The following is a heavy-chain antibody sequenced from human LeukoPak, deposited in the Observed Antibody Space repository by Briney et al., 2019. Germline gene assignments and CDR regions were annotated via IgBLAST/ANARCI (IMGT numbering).Heavy chain of an antibody. J-gene: IGHJ1*01. CDR1: GFRFDDYG. V-gene: IGHV3-66*02. CDR3: VRERRDDYNYGVY. D-gene: IGHD5-24*01. CDR2: IYSGGTT. Sequence: GRSLRLSCVVSGFRFDDYGMHWVRQAPGKGLESVSVIYSGGTTYYADSVRGRFTISRDNSKNTLYLQMNSLRPWDTAVYYCVRERRDDYNYGVYWGQGILVTVSS.